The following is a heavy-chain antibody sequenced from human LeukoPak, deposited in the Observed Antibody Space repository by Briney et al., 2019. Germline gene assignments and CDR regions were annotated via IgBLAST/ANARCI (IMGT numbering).Heavy chain of an antibody. CDR2: IKSKTDGGTT. V-gene: IGHV3-15*01. CDR1: GFTFSNAW. J-gene: IGHJ4*02. CDR3: TTDLLWFGEFSRIDY. Sequence: GGSLRLSCAASGFTFSNAWMSWVRQAPGKGLEWVGHIKSKTDGGTTDFAAPVKGRFTISRDDSKNTPYLQMNSLKTEDTAVYYCTTDLLWFGEFSRIDYWGQGTLVTVSS. D-gene: IGHD3-10*01.